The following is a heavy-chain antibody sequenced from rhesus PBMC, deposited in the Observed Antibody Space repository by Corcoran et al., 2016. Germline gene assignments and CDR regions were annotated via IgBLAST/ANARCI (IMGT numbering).Heavy chain of an antibody. V-gene: IGHV4S14*01. J-gene: IGHJ4*01. CDR2: IYGSGGSN. CDR1: GFTFSSYG. Sequence: VQLVESGGGLVQPGGSLKLSCAASGFTFSSYGMSWVRQAPGKGLEWIGSIYGSGGSNYLNPTLKRRVTLSVETSKSQCSLKLSSVTAADTAVYYCAGGVVVLTAPPYYWGQGVLVTVSS. D-gene: IGHD2-15*01. CDR3: AGGVVVLTAPPYY.